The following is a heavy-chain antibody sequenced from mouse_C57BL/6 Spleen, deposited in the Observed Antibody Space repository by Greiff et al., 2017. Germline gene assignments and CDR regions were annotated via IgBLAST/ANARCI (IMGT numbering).Heavy chain of an antibody. J-gene: IGHJ3*01. Sequence: VHVKQSGAELVRPGASVKLSCTASGFNIKDYYMHWVKQRPEQGLEWIGRIDPEDGDTEYAPKFQGKATMTADTSSNTAYLQLSSLTSEDTAVYYCTTSYDGYYMFAYWGQGTLVTVSA. D-gene: IGHD2-3*01. V-gene: IGHV14-1*01. CDR1: GFNIKDYY. CDR2: IDPEDGDT. CDR3: TTSYDGYYMFAY.